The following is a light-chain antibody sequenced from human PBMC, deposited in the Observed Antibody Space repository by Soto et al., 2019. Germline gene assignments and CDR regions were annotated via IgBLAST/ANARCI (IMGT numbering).Light chain of an antibody. V-gene: IGKV3-20*01. CDR1: QSSHTNY. Sequence: EIVLTQSPGTLSLSPGERATLSCRASQSSHTNYLAWYQQRPGQAPRLLIYGASNRASGIPERFSGSGSGTDFTLTINRLQPEDSAVYFCQQYGSSPGFTFGGGTKIEI. J-gene: IGKJ4*01. CDR3: QQYGSSPGFT. CDR2: GAS.